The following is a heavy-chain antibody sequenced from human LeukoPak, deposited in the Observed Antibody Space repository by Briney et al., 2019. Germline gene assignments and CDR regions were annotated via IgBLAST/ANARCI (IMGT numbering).Heavy chain of an antibody. J-gene: IGHJ4*02. V-gene: IGHV3-21*01. Sequence: GGSLRLSCAASGFTFSSYSMNRVRQAPGKGLEWVSSISSSSSYIYYADSVKGRFTISRDNAKNSLYLQMNSLRAEDTAVYYCARSPYDSSGYYYEAPLDYWGQGTLVTVSS. CDR3: ARSPYDSSGYYYEAPLDY. CDR1: GFTFSSYS. CDR2: ISSSSSYI. D-gene: IGHD3-22*01.